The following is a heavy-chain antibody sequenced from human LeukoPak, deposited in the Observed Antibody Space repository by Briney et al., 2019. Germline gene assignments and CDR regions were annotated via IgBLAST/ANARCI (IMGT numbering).Heavy chain of an antibody. CDR1: GFTFSSYS. Sequence: GRSLRLSCAASGFTFSSYSMNWVRQAPGKGLEWVSSISSSSSYIYYADSVKGRFTISRDNAKNSLYLQMNSLRAEDTAVYYCARVSGSYSADAFDIWGQGTMVTVSS. CDR2: ISSSSSYI. V-gene: IGHV3-21*01. CDR3: ARVSGSYSADAFDI. D-gene: IGHD1-26*01. J-gene: IGHJ3*02.